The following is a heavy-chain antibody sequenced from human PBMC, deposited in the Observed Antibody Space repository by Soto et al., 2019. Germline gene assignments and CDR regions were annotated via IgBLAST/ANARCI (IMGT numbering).Heavy chain of an antibody. CDR3: ARVAVAGTRVDY. CDR1: GGSITNYY. J-gene: IGHJ4*02. Sequence: PSETLSLTCTVSGGSITNYYWSWIRQSPGKGLEWIGCIYYTGSTNYNPSLKSRVTISVDKSKNQFSLKLSSVTAADTAVYYCARVAVAGTRVDYWGQGTLVTVSS. CDR2: IYYTGST. D-gene: IGHD6-19*01. V-gene: IGHV4-59*12.